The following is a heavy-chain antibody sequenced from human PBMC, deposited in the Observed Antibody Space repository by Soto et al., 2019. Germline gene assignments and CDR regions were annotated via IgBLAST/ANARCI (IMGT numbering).Heavy chain of an antibody. J-gene: IGHJ3*02. CDR1: GYTFTGYC. Sequence: GASVKVSCKASGYTFTGYCMHWVRQAPGQGLEWMGWINPNSGGTNYAQKFQGWVTMTRDTSISTAYMELSRLRSDDTAVYYCARARLQANWNYVVSDVFDIWGQGTMVTVSS. D-gene: IGHD1-7*01. CDR2: INPNSGGT. CDR3: ARARLQANWNYVVSDVFDI. V-gene: IGHV1-2*04.